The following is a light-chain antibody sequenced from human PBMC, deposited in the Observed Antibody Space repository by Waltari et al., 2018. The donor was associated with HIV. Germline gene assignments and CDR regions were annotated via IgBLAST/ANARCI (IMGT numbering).Light chain of an antibody. Sequence: ELLLTQSPATLSLSPGEKATLSCRASQSVGDSLAWYQHKPGQAPRLLIYDTSTRATDIPARFSGSGSGSDFTLTISSLEAEDFAIYYCHQRSSWPPDTFGQGTTL. J-gene: IGKJ2*01. V-gene: IGKV3-11*01. CDR2: DTS. CDR1: QSVGDS. CDR3: HQRSSWPPDT.